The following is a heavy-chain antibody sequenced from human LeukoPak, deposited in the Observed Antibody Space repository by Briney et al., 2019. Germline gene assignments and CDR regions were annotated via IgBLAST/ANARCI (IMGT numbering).Heavy chain of an antibody. J-gene: IGHJ4*02. D-gene: IGHD1-26*01. CDR2: IYHSGST. V-gene: IGHV4-39*07. CDR3: ARAIEVGAMTPFDY. CDR1: GGSISSGSYY. Sequence: SETLSLTCTVSGGSISSGSYYWSWIRQPPGKGLEWVGSIYHSGSTYYNPSLKSRVTISVDTSKNQFSLKLSSVTAADTAVYYCARAIEVGAMTPFDYWGQGTLVTVSS.